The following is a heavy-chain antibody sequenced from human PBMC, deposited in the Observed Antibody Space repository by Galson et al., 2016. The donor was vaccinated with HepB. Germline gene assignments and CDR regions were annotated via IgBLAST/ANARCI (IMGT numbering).Heavy chain of an antibody. CDR3: ARHGLVRGESDF. CDR2: IYYSGST. D-gene: IGHD3-10*01. V-gene: IGHV4-39*01. J-gene: IGHJ4*02. Sequence: SETLSLTCSVSGGSIRSGSHYWGWIRQPPGKGLEWIGSIYYSGSTFYNPSLKSRVTISLDTSKNHFSVKLTSVTAADTAAYYCARHGLVRGESDFWGQGTLVTVSS. CDR1: GGSIRSGSHY.